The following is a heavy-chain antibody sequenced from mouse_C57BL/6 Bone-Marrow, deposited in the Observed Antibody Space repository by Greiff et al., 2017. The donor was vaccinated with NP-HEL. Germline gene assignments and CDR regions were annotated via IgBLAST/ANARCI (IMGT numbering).Heavy chain of an antibody. CDR2: LYYSGTI. V-gene: IGHV3-5*01. CDR3: ARDRGSSYDFDY. D-gene: IGHD1-1*01. CDR1: GISITTGNYR. Sequence: DVKLQESGPGLVKPSQTVFLTCTVTGISITTGNYRWSWIRPFPGHKLEWLGSLYYSGTITYNPSLTSRTTITRDTHKNQFFLEMNSWTAEDTATYYCARDRGSSYDFDYWGQGTTLTVSS. J-gene: IGHJ2*01.